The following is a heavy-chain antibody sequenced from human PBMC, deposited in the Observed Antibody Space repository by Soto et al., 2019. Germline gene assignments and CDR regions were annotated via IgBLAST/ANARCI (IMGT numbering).Heavy chain of an antibody. D-gene: IGHD3-3*01. Sequence: GSGPTLVNPTQTLTLTCTFSGFSLSTSGVGVGWIRQPPGKALEWLALIYWNDDKRYSPSLKSRLTITKDTSKNQVVLTMTNMDPVDTATYYXAHRRFRFLELGNWFDPWGQGTLVTVSS. J-gene: IGHJ5*02. V-gene: IGHV2-5*01. CDR1: GFSLSTSGVG. CDR2: IYWNDDK. CDR3: AHRRFRFLELGNWFDP.